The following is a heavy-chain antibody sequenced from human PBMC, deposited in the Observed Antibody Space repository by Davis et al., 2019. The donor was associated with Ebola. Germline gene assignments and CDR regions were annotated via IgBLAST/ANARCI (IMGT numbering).Heavy chain of an antibody. CDR1: GYSFTSYW. Sequence: KVSCKGSGYSFTSYWIAWVRQMPGKGLECMGIIYPGDSETRYSPSFQGQVTISADKSISTAYLQWSSLKASDTAMYYCARVGDSGWYGFDYWGQGTLVTVSS. J-gene: IGHJ4*02. D-gene: IGHD6-19*01. V-gene: IGHV5-51*01. CDR2: IYPGDSET. CDR3: ARVGDSGWYGFDY.